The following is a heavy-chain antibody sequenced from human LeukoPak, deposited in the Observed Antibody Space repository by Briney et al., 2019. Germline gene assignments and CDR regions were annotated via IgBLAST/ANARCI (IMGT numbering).Heavy chain of an antibody. CDR1: GGSISSSNW. Sequence: PSGTLSLTCAVSGGSISSSNWWSWVRQPPGKGLEWIGEIYHSGSTNYNPSLKSRVTISVDKSKNQFSLKLSSVTAADTAVYYCARVSSAAINWFDPWGQGTLVTVSS. CDR3: ARVSSAAINWFDP. CDR2: IYHSGST. D-gene: IGHD6-13*01. J-gene: IGHJ5*02. V-gene: IGHV4-4*02.